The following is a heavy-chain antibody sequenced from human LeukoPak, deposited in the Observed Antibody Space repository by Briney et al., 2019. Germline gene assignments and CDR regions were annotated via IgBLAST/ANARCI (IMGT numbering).Heavy chain of an antibody. J-gene: IGHJ3*02. CDR2: ISAYNGNT. V-gene: IGHV1-18*01. CDR3: ARGTTGTTFGGAFDI. CDR1: GYTFTSYG. D-gene: IGHD1-1*01. Sequence: GASVKVSCKXSGYTFTSYGISWVRQAPGQGLEWMGWISAYNGNTNYSQKLQGRVTMTTDTSTSTAYMELRSLRSDDAAVYYCARGTTGTTFGGAFDIWGQGTMVTVSS.